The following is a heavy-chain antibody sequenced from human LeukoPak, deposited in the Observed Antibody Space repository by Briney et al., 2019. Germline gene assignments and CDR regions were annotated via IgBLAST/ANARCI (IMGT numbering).Heavy chain of an antibody. CDR2: INSDGSAP. CDR3: ARDIVVVVAATYYYYYGMDV. Sequence: PGGSLRLSCTASGFTFSDYWMHWVRHTPEKGLMWVSKINSDGSAPQYAESVKGRFTISRDNRKNTLYLQMNSLRAEDTAVYYCARDIVVVVAATYYYYYGMDVWGQGTTVTVSS. D-gene: IGHD2-15*01. V-gene: IGHV3-74*03. J-gene: IGHJ6*02. CDR1: GFTFSDYW.